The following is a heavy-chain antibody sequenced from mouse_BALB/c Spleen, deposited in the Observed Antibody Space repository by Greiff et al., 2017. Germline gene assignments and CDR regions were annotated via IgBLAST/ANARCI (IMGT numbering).Heavy chain of an antibody. J-gene: IGHJ4*01. CDR1: GYAFSSYW. CDR2: IYPGDGDT. Sequence: QVQLQQSGAELVRPGSSVKISCKASGYAFSSYWMNWVKQRPGQGLEWIGQIYPGDGDTNYNGKFKGKATLTADKSSSTAHMQLSSLTSEDSAVYFCARRLYYAMDYWGQGTSVTVSS. CDR3: ARRLYYAMDY. D-gene: IGHD3-2*02. V-gene: IGHV1-80*01.